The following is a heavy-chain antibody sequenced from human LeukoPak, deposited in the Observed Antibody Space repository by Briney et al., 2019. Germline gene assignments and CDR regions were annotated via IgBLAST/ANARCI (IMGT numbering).Heavy chain of an antibody. V-gene: IGHV3-30-3*01. Sequence: PGGSLRLSCAASGFTFSSYAMHWVRQAPGKGLGWVAVISYDGSNKYYADSVKGRFTISRDNSKNTLYLQMNSLRAEDTAVYYCARDPPGVVTNLPDYWGQGTLVTVSS. CDR2: ISYDGSNK. CDR1: GFTFSSYA. D-gene: IGHD4-23*01. CDR3: ARDPPGVVTNLPDY. J-gene: IGHJ4*02.